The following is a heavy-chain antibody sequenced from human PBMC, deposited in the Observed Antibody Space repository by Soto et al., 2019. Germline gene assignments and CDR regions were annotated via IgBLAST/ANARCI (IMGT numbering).Heavy chain of an antibody. CDR2: IIPISDTT. D-gene: IGHD2-2*01. CDR3: ARSQGSSTSLDIYYYYYYGMDV. V-gene: IGHV1-69*01. CDR1: GGTFSSYA. J-gene: IGHJ6*02. Sequence: QVQLVQSGAEVKKPGSSVKVSCKASGGTFSSYAISWVRQAPGQGLEWMGGIIPISDTTNYAQKFQGRVTITADESTSTAYMELSSLRSEDRAVYYCARSQGSSTSLDIYYYYYYGMDVWGQGTTVTVSS.